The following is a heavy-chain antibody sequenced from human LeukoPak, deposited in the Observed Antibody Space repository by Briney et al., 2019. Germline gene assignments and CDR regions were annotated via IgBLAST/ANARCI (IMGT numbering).Heavy chain of an antibody. CDR2: ITSSGSTI. CDR1: GFIFSSYE. Sequence: GGSLRLSCAASGFIFSSYEMSWVRQAPGKGLEWGSYITSSGSTIYYADSVKGRFTISRDNAKNSLYLEMNSLRGDDTAVYYCASIPSRKQLVDYWGQGTLVTVSS. J-gene: IGHJ4*02. V-gene: IGHV3-48*03. D-gene: IGHD6-13*01. CDR3: ASIPSRKQLVDY.